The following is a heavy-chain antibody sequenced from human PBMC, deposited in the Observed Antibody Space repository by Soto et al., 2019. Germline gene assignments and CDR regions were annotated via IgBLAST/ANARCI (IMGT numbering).Heavy chain of an antibody. D-gene: IGHD3-10*01. CDR3: ARALWFGVGYYYYGMDV. CDR2: IIPIFGTA. V-gene: IGHV1-69*13. Sequence: SVKVSCKASGGTFSSYAISWVRQAPGQGLEWMGGIIPIFGTANYAQKFQGRVTITADESTSTAYMELSSLRSEDTAVYYCARALWFGVGYYYYGMDVWGQGTTVTVSS. CDR1: GGTFSSYA. J-gene: IGHJ6*02.